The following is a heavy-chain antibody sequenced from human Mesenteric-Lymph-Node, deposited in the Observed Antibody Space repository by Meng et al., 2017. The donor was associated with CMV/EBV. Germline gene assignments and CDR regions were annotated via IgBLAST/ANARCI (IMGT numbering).Heavy chain of an antibody. Sequence: CVGSGFAFSSYPMTWVRRAPGKGLGGVSTIYTDGSRSFHADSVKGRFTISRDNSKNTLYLQMNSLRGEDTAIYYCAKMTIAQWLIFNWGQGTLVTVSS. CDR2: IYTDGSRS. CDR3: AKMTIAQWLIFN. CDR1: GFAFSSYP. D-gene: IGHD6-19*01. V-gene: IGHV3-23*03. J-gene: IGHJ4*02.